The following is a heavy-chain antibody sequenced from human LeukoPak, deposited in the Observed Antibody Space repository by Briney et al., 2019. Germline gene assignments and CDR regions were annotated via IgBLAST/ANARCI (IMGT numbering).Heavy chain of an antibody. CDR2: ISSSSSTI. D-gene: IGHD5-18*01. V-gene: IGHV3-48*01. CDR3: ARTAQLWLRVGLYYYMDV. J-gene: IGHJ6*03. Sequence: GGSLRLSCAASGFTFSSYSMNWVRQAPGKGLEGVSYISSSSSTIYYADSVKGRFTISRDNAKNSLYLQMNSLRAEDTAVYYCARTAQLWLRVGLYYYMDVWGKGTTVTISS. CDR1: GFTFSSYS.